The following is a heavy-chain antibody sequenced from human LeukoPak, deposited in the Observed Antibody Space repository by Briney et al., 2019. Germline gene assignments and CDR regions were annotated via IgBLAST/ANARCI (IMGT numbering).Heavy chain of an antibody. V-gene: IGHV3-7*01. Sequence: GGSLRVSCAASGFSFSTYWMSWVRQTQEKGLEFVANIDQGGSVRNYMDSLKGRCTISRDNAKKSLYLEINSLRADDTAVYYCARDPESSSFDLWGRGALVTVSS. CDR1: GFSFSTYW. D-gene: IGHD6-13*01. J-gene: IGHJ4*02. CDR2: IDQGGSVR. CDR3: ARDPESSSFDL.